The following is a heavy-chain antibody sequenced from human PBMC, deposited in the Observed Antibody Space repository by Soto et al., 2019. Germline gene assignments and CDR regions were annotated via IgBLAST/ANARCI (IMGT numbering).Heavy chain of an antibody. CDR3: AKAGIYVGAGP. D-gene: IGHD1-26*01. CDR2: ISGSGGST. Sequence: GGSLRLSCAASGFTFSSYAMSWVRQAPGKGLEWVSAISGSGGSTYYADSVKGRFTISRDNSKNTLYLQMDSLRAEDTAVYYCAKAGIYVGAGPWGQGTLVTVSS. J-gene: IGHJ5*02. V-gene: IGHV3-23*01. CDR1: GFTFSSYA.